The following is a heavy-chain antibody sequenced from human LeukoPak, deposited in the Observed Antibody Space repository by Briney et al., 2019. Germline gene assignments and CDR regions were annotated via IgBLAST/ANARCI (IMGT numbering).Heavy chain of an antibody. CDR1: GGSISSGSYY. Sequence: PSETLSLTCTVSGGSISSGSYYWSWIRQPAGKGLEWIGRIYTSGSTNYNPSLKSRVTISVDTSKNQFSLKLSSVTAADTAVYYCARRGYSSSWYRSRTYYFDYWGQGTLVTVSS. D-gene: IGHD6-13*01. CDR2: IYTSGST. J-gene: IGHJ4*02. CDR3: ARRGYSSSWYRSRTYYFDY. V-gene: IGHV4-61*02.